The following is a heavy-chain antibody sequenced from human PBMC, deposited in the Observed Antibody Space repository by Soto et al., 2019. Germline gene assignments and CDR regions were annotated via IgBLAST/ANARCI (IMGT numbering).Heavy chain of an antibody. J-gene: IGHJ4*02. Sequence: QVQVQQWGAGLLKPSETLSLTCAVYGGSFSDYYWSWIRQTPGKGLEWIGEINHSGSTNYNPSLKSLVTISVDTSKNQFSLKLNSVTAADTAVYYCARGVPNSSSWTLEGDFWGQGTLVTVSS. CDR1: GGSFSDYY. CDR3: ARGVPNSSSWTLEGDF. V-gene: IGHV4-34*01. CDR2: INHSGST. D-gene: IGHD6-13*01.